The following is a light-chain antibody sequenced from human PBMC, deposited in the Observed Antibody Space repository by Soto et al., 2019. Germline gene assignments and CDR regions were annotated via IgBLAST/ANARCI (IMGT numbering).Light chain of an antibody. CDR2: EAS. V-gene: IGKV3-15*01. J-gene: IGKJ5*01. CDR3: QQYNNWPPIT. CDR1: QSVSSS. Sequence: IVLTQSPGTLSLSPGEGATLSFRASQSVSSSYIAWYQQRPGQTPSLIIYEASTRATGIPARFSGSGSGTESTLNISGLQSEDFAVYSCQQYNNWPPITFGQAARPEIK.